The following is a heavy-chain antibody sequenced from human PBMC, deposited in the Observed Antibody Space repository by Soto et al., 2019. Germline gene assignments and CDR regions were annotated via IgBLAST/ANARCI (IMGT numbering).Heavy chain of an antibody. CDR2: IYHSGST. CDR1: GGSISSGGYS. V-gene: IGHV4-30-2*01. J-gene: IGHJ5*02. D-gene: IGHD3-3*01. CDR3: ARVVVGAVYP. Sequence: PSETMCLTCAVSGGSISSGGYSWSWIRQPPGKGLEWIGYIYHSGSTYYNPSLKSRVTISVDRSKNQFSLKLSSVTAADTAVYYCARVVVGAVYPWGQGTLVTVSS.